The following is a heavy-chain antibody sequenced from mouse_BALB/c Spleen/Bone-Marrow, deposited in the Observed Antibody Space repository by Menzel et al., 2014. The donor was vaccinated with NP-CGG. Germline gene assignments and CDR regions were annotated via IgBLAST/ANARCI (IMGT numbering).Heavy chain of an antibody. CDR2: IWGDGST. Sequence: VNVVESGPGLVSPSQSLSIPCTVSGFSLTGYGLSWVRQPPGKGLEWLGMIWGDGSTDYNSALKSRLSISKDNSKSQVFLKTNSLQTDDTARYYCARDSFLITRALDYWGQGTSVTVSS. CDR1: GFSLTGYG. J-gene: IGHJ4*01. D-gene: IGHD2-4*01. CDR3: ARDSFLITRALDY. V-gene: IGHV2-6-7*01.